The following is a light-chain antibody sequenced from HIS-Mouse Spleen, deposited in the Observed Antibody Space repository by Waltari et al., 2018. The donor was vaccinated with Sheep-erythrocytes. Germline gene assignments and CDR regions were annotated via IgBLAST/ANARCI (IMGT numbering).Light chain of an antibody. J-gene: IGKJ4*01. Sequence: DIVMTQSPDPLAVSLGERATINCKSSQSVLYSSNNKNYLAWYQQKPGQPPKLLIYWASTRESGVPDRFSGSGSGTDFTLTISSLQAEDVAVYYCQQYYSTLTLGGGTKVEIK. CDR3: QQYYSTLT. CDR2: WAS. V-gene: IGKV4-1*01. CDR1: QSVLYSSNNKNY.